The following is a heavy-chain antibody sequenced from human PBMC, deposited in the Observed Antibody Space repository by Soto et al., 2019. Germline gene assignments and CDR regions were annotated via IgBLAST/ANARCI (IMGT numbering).Heavy chain of an antibody. V-gene: IGHV1-18*01. CDR1: GYTFTSYG. D-gene: IGHD6-13*01. J-gene: IGHJ6*03. CDR3: ARVFQAAANGLRLYYYMDV. Sequence: QVQLVQSGAEVKKPGASVKVSCKASGYTFTSYGISWVRQAPGQGLEWMGWISAYNGNTNYAQKLQCRVTMTTDTSTSTAYMELRSLRSDDTAVYYCARVFQAAANGLRLYYYMDVWGKGTTVTVSS. CDR2: ISAYNGNT.